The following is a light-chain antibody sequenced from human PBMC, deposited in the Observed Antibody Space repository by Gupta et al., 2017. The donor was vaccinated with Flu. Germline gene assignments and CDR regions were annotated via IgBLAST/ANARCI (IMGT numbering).Light chain of an antibody. CDR3: GTWDYSLSGWV. Sequence: QSVLTQPPSVSAAPGQKVTISCSGSSSNIGNNYVTWYQQLPGTAPKLLIYDNNKRPSGIPDRFSGSKSGTSATLDITGLQAGDEADYYCGTWDYSLSGWVFGGATRLTVL. J-gene: IGLJ3*02. CDR1: SSNIGNNY. V-gene: IGLV1-51*01. CDR2: DNN.